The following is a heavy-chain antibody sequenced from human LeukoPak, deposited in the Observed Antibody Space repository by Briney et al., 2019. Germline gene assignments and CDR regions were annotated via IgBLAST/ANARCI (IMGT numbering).Heavy chain of an antibody. D-gene: IGHD3-9*01. Sequence: ASVKVSCKASGYTFTGYYMHWVRQAPGQGLEWMERINPNSGGTNYAQKFQGRVTMTRDTSISTAYMELSRLRSDDTAVYYCARWEGILAFDYYYHMDVWGKGTTVTVSS. CDR3: ARWEGILAFDYYYHMDV. CDR2: INPNSGGT. V-gene: IGHV1-2*06. J-gene: IGHJ6*03. CDR1: GYTFTGYY.